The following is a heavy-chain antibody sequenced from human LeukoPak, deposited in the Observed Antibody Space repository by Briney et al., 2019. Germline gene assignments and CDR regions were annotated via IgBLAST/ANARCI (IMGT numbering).Heavy chain of an antibody. Sequence: GGSLRLSCAASGFTFSSYSMNWVRQAPGKGLEWVSSISSSSSYIYYADSVKGRFTISRDNAKNSLYLQMNSLRAEDTAVYYCARGYSSGWCDAFDIWGQGTMVTVSS. CDR1: GFTFSSYS. CDR3: ARGYSSGWCDAFDI. CDR2: ISSSSSYI. D-gene: IGHD6-19*01. J-gene: IGHJ3*02. V-gene: IGHV3-21*01.